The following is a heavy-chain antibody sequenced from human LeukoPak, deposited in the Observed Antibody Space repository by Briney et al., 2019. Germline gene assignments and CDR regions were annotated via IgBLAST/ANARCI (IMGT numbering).Heavy chain of an antibody. V-gene: IGHV3-15*07. CDR2: IKSKTDGGTT. CDR1: GFTFSNAW. J-gene: IGHJ1*01. Sequence: GRSLRLSCAASGFTFSNAWMNWVRQAPGKGLEWVGRIKSKTDGGTTDCAAPVKGRFTISRDDSKNTLYLQMNSLKTEDTAVYYCTTARGSDLQYSQHWGQGTLVTVSS. CDR3: TTARGSDLQYSQH. D-gene: IGHD1-26*01.